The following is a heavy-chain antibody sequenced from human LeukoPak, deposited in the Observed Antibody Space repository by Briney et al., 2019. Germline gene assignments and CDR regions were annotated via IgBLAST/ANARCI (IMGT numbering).Heavy chain of an antibody. J-gene: IGHJ4*02. V-gene: IGHV3-66*01. CDR1: GLTVRINY. Sequence: GGSLRLSCVPSGLTVRINYMSCVRQAPGKGLEWCAVTYSGGSTDYADSVKGRFTISRDNSKNTLYLQMSSLRVEDTAVYYCAGGLGYARSYWGQGTLVSVSS. D-gene: IGHD2-2*01. CDR2: TYSGGST. CDR3: AGGLGYARSY.